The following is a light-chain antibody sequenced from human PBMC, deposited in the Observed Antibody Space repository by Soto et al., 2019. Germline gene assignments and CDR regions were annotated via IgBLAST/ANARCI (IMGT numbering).Light chain of an antibody. Sequence: QSALTQPASVSGSPGQSITISCTGTSSDVGGYNYVSWYQQHPGKAPKLMIYEVSNRPSGVSNRFSGSKSGNTASPTISGLQAEDEADYYCSAYTSGSTLSVVFGGGTKLTVL. CDR2: EVS. CDR3: SAYTSGSTLSVV. V-gene: IGLV2-14*01. J-gene: IGLJ2*01. CDR1: SSDVGGYNY.